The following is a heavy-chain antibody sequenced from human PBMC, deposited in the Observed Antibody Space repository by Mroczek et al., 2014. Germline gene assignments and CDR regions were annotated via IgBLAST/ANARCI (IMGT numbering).Heavy chain of an antibody. V-gene: IGHV1-8*01. CDR3: ARVLRAVGYCSSTSCYVENRSDAFDI. CDR1: GYTFTSYD. D-gene: IGHD2-2*01. J-gene: IGHJ3*02. CDR2: MNPNSGNT. Sequence: VQLQQSGAEVKKPGASVKVSCKASGYTFTSYDINWVRQATGQGLEWMGWMNPNSGNTGYAQKFQGRVTMTRNTSISTAYMELSSLRSEDTAVYYCARVLRAVGYCSSTSCYVENRSDAFDIWGQGTMVTVSS.